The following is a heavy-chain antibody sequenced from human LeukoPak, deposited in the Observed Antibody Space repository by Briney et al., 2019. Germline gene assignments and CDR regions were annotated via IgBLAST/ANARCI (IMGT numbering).Heavy chain of an antibody. CDR2: IYPGDSDT. Sequence: GASLQISCKGSGYTFTRFWIGWVRQMPGKGLEWMGIIYPGDSDTRYSPSFQGQVTISADKSISTAYLQWSSLKASDTAMYYCARPVLDGLDVWGQGTTVTVSS. CDR3: ARPVLDGLDV. D-gene: IGHD1-14*01. CDR1: GYTFTRFW. J-gene: IGHJ6*02. V-gene: IGHV5-51*01.